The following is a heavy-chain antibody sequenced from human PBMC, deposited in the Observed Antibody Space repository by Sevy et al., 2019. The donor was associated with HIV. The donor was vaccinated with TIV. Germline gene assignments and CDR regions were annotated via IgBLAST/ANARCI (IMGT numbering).Heavy chain of an antibody. CDR3: ALERLSSDVAEYFQN. CDR2: ISYDGINK. D-gene: IGHD1-1*01. J-gene: IGHJ1*01. CDR1: GFTFSSYS. V-gene: IGHV3-30-3*01. Sequence: GRSLRLSCATSGFTFSSYSTHWVRQAPGKGLEWVATISYDGINKHYADSVKGRFTISRDNFKNSLSLQMNSLRAEDTAVYFCALERLSSDVAEYFQNWGQGTLVTVSS.